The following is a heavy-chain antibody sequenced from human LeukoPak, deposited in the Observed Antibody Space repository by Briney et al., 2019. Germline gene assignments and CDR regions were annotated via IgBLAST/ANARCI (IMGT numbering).Heavy chain of an antibody. CDR1: GGSFSDYN. D-gene: IGHD1-26*01. CDR3: SRESGPYSPFGH. V-gene: IGHV4-34*01. J-gene: IGHJ4*02. Sequence: WETLSLTCAIYGGSFSDYNWSWIRQPPGKGLEWVGEINHSGSTNYNPSLRGRVTMSLDDSKNHLSLTLTSVTAADTAIYYCSRESGPYSPFGHWGQGILVTVTT. CDR2: INHSGST.